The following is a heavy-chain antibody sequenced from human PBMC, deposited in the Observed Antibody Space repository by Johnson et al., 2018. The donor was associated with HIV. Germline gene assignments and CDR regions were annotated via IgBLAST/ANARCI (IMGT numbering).Heavy chain of an antibody. V-gene: IGHV3-30*04. CDR3: ARGDFWSGYPDAFDI. Sequence: VQLVEFGGGVVQPGRSLRLSCAASGFTFSSYAMHWVRQAPGKGLEWVAVISYDGSNKYYADSVKGRFTISRDNSKNTLYLQMNSLRAEDTAVYYCARGDFWSGYPDAFDIWGQGTMVTVSS. J-gene: IGHJ3*02. D-gene: IGHD3-3*01. CDR1: GFTFSSYA. CDR2: ISYDGSNK.